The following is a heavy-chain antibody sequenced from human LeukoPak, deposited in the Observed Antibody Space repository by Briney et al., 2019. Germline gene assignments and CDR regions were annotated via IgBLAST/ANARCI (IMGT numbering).Heavy chain of an antibody. V-gene: IGHV3-30*02. D-gene: IGHD3-9*01. Sequence: GGSLRLSCAASGFTFSSYGMHWVRQAPGKGLEWVAFIRYDGSNKYYADSVKGRFTISRDNSKNTLYLQMNSLRAEDTAVYYCASEDYDILTGYYSDYYYYYMDVWGKGTTVTVSS. CDR2: IRYDGSNK. CDR3: ASEDYDILTGYYSDYYYYYMDV. CDR1: GFTFSSYG. J-gene: IGHJ6*03.